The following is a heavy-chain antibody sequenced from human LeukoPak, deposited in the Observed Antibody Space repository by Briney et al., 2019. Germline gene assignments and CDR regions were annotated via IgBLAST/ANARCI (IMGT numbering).Heavy chain of an antibody. CDR2: ISSRSSTI. D-gene: IGHD5-12*01. CDR1: GFTFTNYS. J-gene: IGHJ4*02. Sequence: GGSLRLSCAASGFTFTNYSMNWVRQAPGKGLEWISNISSRSSTIYYADSVKGRFTISRDNAKNSLYLQMNSLRDEDTGVYYCARDMDTSGYNFDYWGQGTLVTVSS. V-gene: IGHV3-48*02. CDR3: ARDMDTSGYNFDY.